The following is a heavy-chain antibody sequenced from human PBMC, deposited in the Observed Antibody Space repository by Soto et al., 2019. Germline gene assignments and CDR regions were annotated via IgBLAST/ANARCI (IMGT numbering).Heavy chain of an antibody. J-gene: IGHJ4*02. Sequence: ASVKVSCKASGYTFTSYAISWVRQAPGQGLEWMGWISAYNDNTNYAQKLQGRVTMTTDTSTTTAYMELRSLRSDDTAIYFCAKHRGYSGYGYFEYWGQGTLVTVSS. CDR1: GYTFTSYA. D-gene: IGHD5-12*01. V-gene: IGHV1-18*01. CDR3: AKHRGYSGYGYFEY. CDR2: ISAYNDNT.